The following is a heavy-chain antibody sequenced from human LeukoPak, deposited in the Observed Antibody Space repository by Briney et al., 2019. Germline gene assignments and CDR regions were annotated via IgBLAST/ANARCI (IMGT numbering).Heavy chain of an antibody. D-gene: IGHD4-11*01. CDR3: TTDQASVTTRGARRFYYYYMSV. CDR1: GFTFTNAW. V-gene: IGHV3-15*01. J-gene: IGHJ6*03. Sequence: GGSLRLSCAASGFTFTNAWMSWVRQAPGKGLDWVGRIKSKTDGGTTDYAAPVKGRFTISRDDSTNTLYLQMNSLKTEDTAVYYCTTDQASVTTRGARRFYYYYMSVWGKGTTVTVSS. CDR2: IKSKTDGGTT.